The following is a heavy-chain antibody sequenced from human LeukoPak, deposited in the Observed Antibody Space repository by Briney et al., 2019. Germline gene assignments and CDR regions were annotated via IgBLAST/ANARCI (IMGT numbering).Heavy chain of an antibody. CDR2: SRNGVNSYTT. J-gene: IGHJ3*02. V-gene: IGHV3-72*01. Sequence: GGSLRLSCAASGFIFNDYYMHWVRQAPGKGLEWVGRSRNGVNSYTTEYAAPVKGRFTVSRDDSKDSLYLEMNSLKTEDTAVYCVRVTVGATGDASDIWGQGTVVTVSS. CDR3: RVTVGATGDASDI. CDR1: GFIFNDYY. D-gene: IGHD1-26*01.